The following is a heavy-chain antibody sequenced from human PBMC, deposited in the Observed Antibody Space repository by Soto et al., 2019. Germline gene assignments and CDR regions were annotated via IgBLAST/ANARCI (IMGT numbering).Heavy chain of an antibody. CDR2: ISGSGGST. CDR1: GFTFSSYA. CDR3: AKDGPGVAAAGLMDDVFDI. Sequence: GGSLRISCAASGFTFSSYAMSWVRQAPGKGLEWVSAISGSGGSTYYADSVKGRFTISRDNSKNTLYLQMNSLRAEDTAVYYCAKDGPGVAAAGLMDDVFDIWGQGTMVTVSS. D-gene: IGHD6-13*01. V-gene: IGHV3-23*01. J-gene: IGHJ3*02.